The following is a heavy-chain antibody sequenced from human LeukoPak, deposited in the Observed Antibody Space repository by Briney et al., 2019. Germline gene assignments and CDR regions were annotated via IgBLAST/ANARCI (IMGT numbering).Heavy chain of an antibody. V-gene: IGHV3-48*04. CDR3: ARDLEGSYGDYPYSYYFDY. J-gene: IGHJ4*02. CDR1: GFTFSSYS. CDR2: ISSSSTTI. D-gene: IGHD4-17*01. Sequence: GGSLRLSCAGSGFTFSSYSMNWVRQAPGKGLEWVSYISSSSTTIYYADSVKGRFTISRDNAKNSLYLQMNSLRAEDTAVYYCARDLEGSYGDYPYSYYFDYWGQGTLVTVSS.